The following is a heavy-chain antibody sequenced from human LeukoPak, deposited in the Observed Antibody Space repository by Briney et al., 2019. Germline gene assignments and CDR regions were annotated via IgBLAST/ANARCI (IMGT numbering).Heavy chain of an antibody. J-gene: IGHJ3*02. CDR2: IKQDGSEK. CDR3: ARFSSYGFDAFDI. CDR1: GFTFSSYW. V-gene: IGHV3-7*01. Sequence: GGSLRLSCAASGFTFSSYWMSWVRQAPGKGLEWVANIKQDGSEKYYVDSVKGRFTISRDNAKNSLYLQMNSLRAEDTAVYHCARFSSYGFDAFDIWGQGTMVTVSS. D-gene: IGHD5-18*01.